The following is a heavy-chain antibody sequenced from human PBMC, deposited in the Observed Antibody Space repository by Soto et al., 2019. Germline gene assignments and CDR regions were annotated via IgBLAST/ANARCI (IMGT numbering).Heavy chain of an antibody. CDR3: AGGTGWIFDY. CDR1: GFTFSSYW. Sequence: GGSLRLSCSASGFTFSSYWITWVRQAPGKGLEWVANIKQDGSEKYYVDSVKGRFTISRDNAKNSLYLQMDSLRAEDTAVYYCAGGTGWIFDYWGQETLVTVSS. CDR2: IKQDGSEK. V-gene: IGHV3-7*01. J-gene: IGHJ4*02. D-gene: IGHD2-15*01.